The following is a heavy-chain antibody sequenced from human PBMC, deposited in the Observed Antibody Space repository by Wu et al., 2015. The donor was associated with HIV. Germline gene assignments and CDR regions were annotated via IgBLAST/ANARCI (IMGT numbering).Heavy chain of an antibody. Sequence: QDQLVQSGAEVKKPGSSVKISCKASGNTFNAVNWLRQAPGQGLEWMGRIIPALGTVKYAQNFQGRVTITTDGTDESTSTAYMELSSLRSDDTAVYFCARGGPNEGYYDSGIYYFDTWGQGTLVTVSS. D-gene: IGHD3-22*01. CDR2: IIPALGTV. J-gene: IGHJ4*02. CDR3: ARGGPNEGYYDSGIYYFDT. CDR1: GNTFNA. V-gene: IGHV1-69*05.